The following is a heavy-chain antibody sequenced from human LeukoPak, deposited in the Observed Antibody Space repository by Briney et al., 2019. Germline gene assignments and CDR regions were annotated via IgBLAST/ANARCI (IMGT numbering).Heavy chain of an antibody. J-gene: IGHJ6*03. CDR3: ARRTYYYGSGSYSRYYYYYMDV. Sequence: PSETLSPTCAVYGGSFSGYYWSWIRQPPGKGLEWIGEINHSGSTNYNPSLKSRVTISVDTSKNQSSLKLSSVTAADTAVYYCARRTYYYGSGSYSRYYYYYMDVWGKGTTVTISS. CDR1: GGSFSGYY. CDR2: INHSGST. V-gene: IGHV4-34*01. D-gene: IGHD3-10*01.